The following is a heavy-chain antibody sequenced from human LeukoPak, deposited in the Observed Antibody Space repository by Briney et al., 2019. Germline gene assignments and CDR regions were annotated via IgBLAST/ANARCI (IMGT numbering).Heavy chain of an antibody. J-gene: IGHJ6*02. CDR2: IYSGGST. CDR3: ARGGYYYYGMDV. V-gene: IGHV3-53*01. Sequence: PGGSLRLSCAASGFTFSSYSMNWVRQAPGKGLEWVSVIYSGGSTYYADPVKGRFTISRDNSKNTLYLQMNSLRAEDTAVYYCARGGYYYYGMDVWGQGTTVTVSS. CDR1: GFTFSSYS.